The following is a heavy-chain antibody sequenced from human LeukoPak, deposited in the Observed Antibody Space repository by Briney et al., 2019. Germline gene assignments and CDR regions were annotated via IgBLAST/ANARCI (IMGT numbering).Heavy chain of an antibody. CDR2: MNPNSGNT. CDR1: GYTFTSYD. CDR3: AREARSCSGGSCYSVYYFDY. V-gene: IGHV1-8*01. Sequence: ASVKVSCKASGYTFTSYDINWVRQATGQGLEWMGWMNPNSGNTGYAQKFQGRVTMTRNTSISTAYMELSSLRSEDTAVYYCAREARSCSGGSCYSVYYFDYWGQGTLVTVSS. D-gene: IGHD2-15*01. J-gene: IGHJ4*02.